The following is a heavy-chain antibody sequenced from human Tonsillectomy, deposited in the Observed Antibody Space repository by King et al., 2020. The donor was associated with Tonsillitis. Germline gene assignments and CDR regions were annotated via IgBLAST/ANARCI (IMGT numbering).Heavy chain of an antibody. CDR2: ISGSGGGT. D-gene: IGHD3-10*01. CDR3: AKLGSFDY. J-gene: IGHJ4*02. V-gene: IGHV3-23*04. Sequence: VQLVESGGGLVQPGGSLRLSCAASGFTFSSYARSWVGQAPGKGLGGVPAISGSGGGTYSEDSVKGRFTNPRDNPKNTLYLQMNSLRAEDTAVYYCAKLGSFDYWGQGTLVTVSS. CDR1: GFTFSSYA.